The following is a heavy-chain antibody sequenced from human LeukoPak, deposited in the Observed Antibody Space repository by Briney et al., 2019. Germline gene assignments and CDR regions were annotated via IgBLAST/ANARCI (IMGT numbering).Heavy chain of an antibody. CDR1: GGSISSYY. J-gene: IGHJ6*02. CDR3: ARVEGQITIFGVVIVGGMDV. D-gene: IGHD3-3*01. Sequence: SETLSLTCTVSGGSISSYYWSWIRQPPGKGLEWIGYIYYSGSTNHNASLKSRVTISVDTSKNQFSLKLSSVTAADTAVYYCARVEGQITIFGVVIVGGMDVWGQGTTVTVSS. CDR2: IYYSGST. V-gene: IGHV4-59*01.